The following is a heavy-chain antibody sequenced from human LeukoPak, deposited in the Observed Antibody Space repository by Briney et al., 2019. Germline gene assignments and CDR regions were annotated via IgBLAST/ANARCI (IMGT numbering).Heavy chain of an antibody. Sequence: ASVKVSCKASGYTFTSYDINWVRQATGQGLEWMGGMNPNSGNTGYAQKFQGRVTMTRNTSISTAYMELSSLRSEDTAVYYCARGPVRILWFRESLYYFDYWGQGTLVTVSS. CDR3: ARGPVRILWFRESLYYFDY. J-gene: IGHJ4*02. CDR1: GYTFTSYD. D-gene: IGHD3-10*01. V-gene: IGHV1-8*01. CDR2: MNPNSGNT.